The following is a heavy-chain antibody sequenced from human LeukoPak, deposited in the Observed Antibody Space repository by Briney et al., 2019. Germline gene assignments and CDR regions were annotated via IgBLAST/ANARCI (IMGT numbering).Heavy chain of an antibody. D-gene: IGHD3-10*02. CDR1: GFTFSSYG. J-gene: IGHJ4*02. Sequence: GGSLRLSCAASGFTFSSYGMHWVRQAPGKGLEWVAVISYDGSNKYYADSVKGRFTISRDNSKNTLYLQMNSLRAEDTAVYYCAGGDLVRRITMFYWGQGTLVTVSS. CDR3: AGGDLVRRITMFY. V-gene: IGHV3-30*03. CDR2: ISYDGSNK.